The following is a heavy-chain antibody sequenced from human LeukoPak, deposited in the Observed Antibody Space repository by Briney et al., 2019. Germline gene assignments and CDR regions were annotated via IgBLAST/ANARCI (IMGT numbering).Heavy chain of an antibody. CDR3: ARVLVVGELNWFDP. Sequence: SQTLSLTCTVSGGSISSESYYWGWLRQPAGKGLEWIGRIYTSWITNSNPSLKRRVTMSVDTSKSQFPLNLSSVTAADTAVYYCARVLVVGELNWFDPWGQGTLVTVSS. CDR2: IYTSWIT. V-gene: IGHV4-61*02. CDR1: GGSISSESYY. D-gene: IGHD3-16*01. J-gene: IGHJ5*02.